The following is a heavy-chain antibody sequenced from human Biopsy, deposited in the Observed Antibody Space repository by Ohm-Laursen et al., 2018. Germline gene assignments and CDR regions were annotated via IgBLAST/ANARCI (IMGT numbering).Heavy chain of an antibody. D-gene: IGHD3-22*01. CDR3: ARGPRGLVAITATAYYFGL. CDR1: GYTFTTYY. CDR2: INPNNDNT. Sequence: GASVKVSCKSSGYTFTTYYLHWVRQAPGQGLEWMGRINPNNDNTVYAQRFQGRVTMTKDTPTSTVYMDLNSLTFDDSAVYYCARGPRGLVAITATAYYFGLWGQGSLVTVSS. V-gene: IGHV1-46*01. J-gene: IGHJ4*02.